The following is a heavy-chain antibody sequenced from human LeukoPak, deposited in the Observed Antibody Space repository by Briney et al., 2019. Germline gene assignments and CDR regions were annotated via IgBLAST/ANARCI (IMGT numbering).Heavy chain of an antibody. CDR3: ARAEVGAYDY. J-gene: IGHJ4*02. CDR2: INHSGST. CDR1: GGSFSGYY. V-gene: IGHV4-34*01. Sequence: SETLSLTCAVYGGSFSGYYWSWIRQPPGKGLEWIGEINHSGSTNYNPSLKSRVTISVDTSKNQFSLKVSSVTAADTAVYYCARAEVGAYDYWGQGTLVTVSS. D-gene: IGHD1-26*01.